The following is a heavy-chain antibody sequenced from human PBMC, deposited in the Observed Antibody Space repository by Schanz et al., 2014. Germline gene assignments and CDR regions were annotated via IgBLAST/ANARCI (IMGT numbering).Heavy chain of an antibody. D-gene: IGHD5-18*01. CDR1: GFTFRSHA. Sequence: VQLLESGGGLVQPGGSLRLSCAASGFTFRSHAMHWVRQAPGKGLEWGAVISHDGSKKYYADSVKGRFTISRDNSRNTLYLQMNSLRAEDTAVYYCARGPSQGYSYGHNIGAYYYGMDVWGQGTTVTVSS. CDR2: ISHDGSKK. J-gene: IGHJ6*02. CDR3: ARGPSQGYSYGHNIGAYYYGMDV. V-gene: IGHV3-30*16.